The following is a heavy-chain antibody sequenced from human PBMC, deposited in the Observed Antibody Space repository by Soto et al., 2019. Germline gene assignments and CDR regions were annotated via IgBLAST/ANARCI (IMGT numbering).Heavy chain of an antibody. V-gene: IGHV4-34*01. CDR3: ERRRPGATPFDY. CDR1: GGSFSGYY. J-gene: IGHJ4*02. D-gene: IGHD1-26*01. CDR2: INHSGST. Sequence: PSETLSLTCAVYGGSFSGYYWSWIRQPPGKGLEWIGEINHSGSTNYNPSLKSRVTISVDTSKNQFSLKLSSVTAAETAVYYCERRRPGATPFDYWGQGTLVTVSS.